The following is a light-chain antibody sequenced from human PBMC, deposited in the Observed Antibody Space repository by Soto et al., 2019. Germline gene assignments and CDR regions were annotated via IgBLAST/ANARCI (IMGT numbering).Light chain of an antibody. CDR3: QQYGSSGT. Sequence: EILMTQSPATLAVSPGERATLSCRASQSVSNNYLAWYQQKHGQAPSLLIYGASNRATGIPDRFSGSGSGTDFTLTISRMEPEDFAVYYCQQYGSSGTFGQGPRWIS. V-gene: IGKV3-20*01. J-gene: IGKJ1*01. CDR1: QSVSNNY. CDR2: GAS.